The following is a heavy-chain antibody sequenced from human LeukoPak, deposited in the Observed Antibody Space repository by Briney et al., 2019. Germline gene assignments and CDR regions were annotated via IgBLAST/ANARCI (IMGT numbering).Heavy chain of an antibody. V-gene: IGHV1-69*01. Sequence: SVNVSCTASGGTFSSYAISWVRQAPGQGLEWMGGIIPIFGTANYAQKFQGRVTITADESTSTAYMELSSLRSDDTAVYYCARGKGAFDYWGQGTLVTVSS. J-gene: IGHJ4*02. CDR2: IIPIFGTA. D-gene: IGHD1-26*01. CDR1: GGTFSSYA. CDR3: ARGKGAFDY.